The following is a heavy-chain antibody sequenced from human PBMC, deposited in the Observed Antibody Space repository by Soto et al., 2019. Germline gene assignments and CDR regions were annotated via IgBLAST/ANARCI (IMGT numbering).Heavy chain of an antibody. D-gene: IGHD3-10*01. CDR2: ISWDGGST. CDR3: AKDLSGSGGSGSYIYYHYGMDV. V-gene: IGHV3-43*01. J-gene: IGHJ6*02. CDR1: GFTFDDYT. Sequence: PGGSLRLSCAASGFTFDDYTMHWVRQAPGKGLEWVSLISWDGGSTYYADSVKGRFTISRDNSKNSLYLQMNSLRTEDTALYYCAKDLSGSGGSGSYIYYHYGMDVWGQGTTVTVSS.